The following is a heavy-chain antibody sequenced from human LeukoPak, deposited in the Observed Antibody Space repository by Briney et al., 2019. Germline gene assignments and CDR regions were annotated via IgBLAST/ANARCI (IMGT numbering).Heavy chain of an antibody. CDR1: TFNFGLYV. V-gene: IGHV3-23*01. Sequence: GGSLRLSCEASTFNFGLYVMTWARQAPGKGLEWVSGISPSGGGTYYADSVKGRFTISRDDSKNTLSLQMNSLRVEDTALYYCAQDIAWGAFEHWGQGTLVTVSS. D-gene: IGHD7-27*01. CDR3: AQDIAWGAFEH. J-gene: IGHJ4*02. CDR2: ISPSGGGT.